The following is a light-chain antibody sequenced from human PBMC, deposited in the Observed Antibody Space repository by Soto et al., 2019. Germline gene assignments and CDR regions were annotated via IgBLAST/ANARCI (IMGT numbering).Light chain of an antibody. J-gene: IGKJ4*01. V-gene: IGKV3-11*01. Sequence: EIVLTQSPVTLSLSPGERATLSCRASQSVSTSLDWYQQKPGQSPRLLIYDAAHRATGIPVRFSGGGSGTDFTLTISSLEPEDSAVYYCQQRRKWPLTFGGGTKVEIK. CDR1: QSVSTS. CDR2: DAA. CDR3: QQRRKWPLT.